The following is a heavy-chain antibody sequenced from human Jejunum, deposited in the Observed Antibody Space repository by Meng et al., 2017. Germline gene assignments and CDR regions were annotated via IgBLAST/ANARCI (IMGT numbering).Heavy chain of an antibody. CDR1: GGSISSGDYY. V-gene: IGHV4-30-4*01. J-gene: IGHJ4*02. Sequence: QVQLQESGPGLVKPSQTLSLTCTVSGGSISSGDYYWSWIRQPPGEGLEWIGYIYYSGSTYYNPSLKSRVTISVDTSKNQFSLKLSSVTAADTAVYYCAREALGGNSPNDYWGQGTLVTVSS. CDR3: AREALGGNSPNDY. CDR2: IYYSGST. D-gene: IGHD4-23*01.